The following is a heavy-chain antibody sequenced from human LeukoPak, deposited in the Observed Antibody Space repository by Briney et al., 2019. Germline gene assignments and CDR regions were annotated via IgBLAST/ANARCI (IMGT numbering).Heavy chain of an antibody. CDR2: INSDGSST. J-gene: IGHJ6*02. V-gene: IGHV3-74*01. Sequence: GGSLRLSCAASGFTFSSYWMHWVRQAPGKGLVWFSRINSDGSSTSYADSVKGRFTISRDNAKNTLYLQMNSLRAEDTAVYYCASDRPYYYYGMDVWGQGTTVTVSS. CDR3: ASDRPYYYYGMDV. CDR1: GFTFSSYW.